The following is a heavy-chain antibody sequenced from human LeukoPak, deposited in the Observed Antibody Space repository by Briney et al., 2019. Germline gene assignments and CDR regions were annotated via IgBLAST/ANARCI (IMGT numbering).Heavy chain of an antibody. CDR3: AKRGVVIRVILVGFHKEAYYFDS. J-gene: IGHJ4*02. CDR2: VSGSGGST. CDR1: GFTLSNYG. D-gene: IGHD3-22*01. V-gene: IGHV3-23*01. Sequence: GGPLRLSCAVSGFTLSNYGRSWVRQAPGKGLEWVAGVSGSGGSTNYAESVKGRFTISRDNSKNTLYLQMSSLRADDTAVYFCAKRGVVIRVILVGFHKEAYYFDSWGQGALVTVSS.